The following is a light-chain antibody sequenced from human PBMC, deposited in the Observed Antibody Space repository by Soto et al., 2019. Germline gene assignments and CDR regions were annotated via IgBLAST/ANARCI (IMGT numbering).Light chain of an antibody. Sequence: ETVLTQSPGTLSLSPGERVTLSCRTSQSVSSSYLAWYQQKPGQAPRLLMYGASNRASGIPDRFSGSGSGTDFTLTISRLEPEAFAVYYCQQYGGSSLIIFGQGTRLEIK. CDR2: GAS. CDR3: QQYGGSSLII. V-gene: IGKV3-20*01. J-gene: IGKJ5*01. CDR1: QSVSSSY.